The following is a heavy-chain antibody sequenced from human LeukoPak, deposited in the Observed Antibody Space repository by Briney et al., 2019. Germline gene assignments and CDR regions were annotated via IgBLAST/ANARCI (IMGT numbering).Heavy chain of an antibody. J-gene: IGHJ4*02. Sequence: ASVKVSCKAPGYTFTSYDINWVRQATGQGLKWMGWMNPNSGNTGYAQKFQGRVTITRNTSISTAYMELSSLRSEDTAVYYCARRVLPYYFDYWGQGTLVTVSS. V-gene: IGHV1-8*03. D-gene: IGHD3-10*01. CDR3: ARRVLPYYFDY. CDR2: MNPNSGNT. CDR1: GYTFTSYD.